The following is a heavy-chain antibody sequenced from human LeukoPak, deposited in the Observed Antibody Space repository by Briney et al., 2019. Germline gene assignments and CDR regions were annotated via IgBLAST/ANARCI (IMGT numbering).Heavy chain of an antibody. CDR3: ARDGYNSRGSFDY. Sequence: PSETLSLTCAVYGGSFSGYYWSWIRQPPGKGLEWIGYIYYSGSTYYNPSLKSRVTISVDTSKNQFSLKLSSVTAADTAVYYCARDGYNSRGSFDYWGQGTLVTVSS. J-gene: IGHJ4*02. V-gene: IGHV4-34*09. CDR1: GGSFSGYY. D-gene: IGHD5-24*01. CDR2: IYYSGST.